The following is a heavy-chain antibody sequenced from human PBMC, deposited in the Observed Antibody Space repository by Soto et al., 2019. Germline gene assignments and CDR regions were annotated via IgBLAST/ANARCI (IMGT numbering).Heavy chain of an antibody. CDR3: AKWSYSGSYWDAH. J-gene: IGHJ4*02. CDR2: ISGSGGNT. D-gene: IGHD1-26*01. CDR1: GFTFSSYA. V-gene: IGHV3-23*01. Sequence: PGGSLRLSCAASGFTFSSYAMSWVRQAPGKGLEWVSTISGSGGNTYYAESVKGRFTISRDNSKNTLYLQMNSLRAEDTAVYYCAKWSYSGSYWDAHWGQGTLVTVSS.